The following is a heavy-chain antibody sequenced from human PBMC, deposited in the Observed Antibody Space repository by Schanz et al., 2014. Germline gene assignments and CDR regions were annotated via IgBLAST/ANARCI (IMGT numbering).Heavy chain of an antibody. Sequence: EVQLVQSGGGLVQPGGSLRLSCAASGFAVDNYYMSCVRQAPGRGLEWVSIIFTDGRTYYADSVKGRFTISRDNAKNTLYLQMNSLRAEDTAVYYCAKQHIVRGVIYLNWFDSWGQGTLVTVSS. CDR2: IFTDGRT. V-gene: IGHV3-66*04. CDR1: GFAVDNYY. D-gene: IGHD3-10*01. J-gene: IGHJ5*01. CDR3: AKQHIVRGVIYLNWFDS.